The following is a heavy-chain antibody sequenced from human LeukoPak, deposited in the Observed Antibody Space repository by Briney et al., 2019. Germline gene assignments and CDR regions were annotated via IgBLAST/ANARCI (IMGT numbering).Heavy chain of an antibody. CDR2: ISSSSSYI. V-gene: IGHV3-21*01. CDR1: GFTFSSYS. D-gene: IGHD2-2*01. Sequence: PGGSLRLSCAASGFTFSSYSMKWIRQAPGKGLEWVSSISSSSSYIYYADSVKGRFTISRDNAKSSLYLQMNSLRAEDTAVYYCARDVGVDPWDCSSTSCSLYFDYWGQGTLVTVSS. CDR3: ARDVGVDPWDCSSTSCSLYFDY. J-gene: IGHJ4*02.